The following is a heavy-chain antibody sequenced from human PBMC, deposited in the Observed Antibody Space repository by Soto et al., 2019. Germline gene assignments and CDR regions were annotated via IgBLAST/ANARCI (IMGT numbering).Heavy chain of an antibody. J-gene: IGHJ4*02. Sequence: SVKVSCKSSGVTFRCYTISWVRQAPGQGLEWMGRIIPILGIANYAQKFQGRVTITADKSTSTAYMELSSLRSEDTAVYYCARAPMPLPLYRYYFDYWGQGTLVTVSS. CDR2: IIPILGIA. V-gene: IGHV1-69*02. CDR1: GVTFRCYT. CDR3: ARAPMPLPLYRYYFDY. D-gene: IGHD2-2*01.